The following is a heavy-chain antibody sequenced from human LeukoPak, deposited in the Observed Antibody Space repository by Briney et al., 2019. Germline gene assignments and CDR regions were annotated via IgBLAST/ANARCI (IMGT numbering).Heavy chain of an antibody. J-gene: IGHJ4*02. CDR3: ARENENQNPFDY. D-gene: IGHD1-14*01. V-gene: IGHV1-2*02. Sequence: GASVKVSCKASGGTFSNYAISWVRQAPGQGLEWMGWINPNSGGTNYAQKFQGRVTMTRDTSISTAYMELSRLRSDDTAVYYCARENENQNPFDYWGQGTLVTVSS. CDR2: INPNSGGT. CDR1: GGTFSNYA.